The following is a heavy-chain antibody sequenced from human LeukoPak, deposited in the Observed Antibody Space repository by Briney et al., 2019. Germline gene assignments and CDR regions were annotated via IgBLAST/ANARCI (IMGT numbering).Heavy chain of an antibody. CDR3: ARFPSLSPDILTGYYTRDDYYYYMYV. J-gene: IGHJ6*03. V-gene: IGHV4-4*07. D-gene: IGHD3-9*01. Sequence: SETLSLTCTVSGGSISSYYWSWIRQPAGKGLEWIGRIYTSGSTNYNPSLKSRVTMSVDTSKNQFSLKLSSVTAADTAVYYCARFPSLSPDILTGYYTRDDYYYYMYVWGKGTTVTVSS. CDR1: GGSISSYY. CDR2: IYTSGST.